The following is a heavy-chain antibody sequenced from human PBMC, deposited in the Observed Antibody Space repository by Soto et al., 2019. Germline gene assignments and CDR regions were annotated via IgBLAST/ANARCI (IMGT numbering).Heavy chain of an antibody. CDR3: AHSRDTAMVDGVFDY. V-gene: IGHV2-5*02. J-gene: IGHJ4*02. Sequence: QITLKESGPPLVKPTQTLTLTCTFSGFSLSTSGVGVGWIRQPPGKALEWLALIYWDDDKRYSPSLKSRLTITKDTAKNQMVLTMTNMDPVDTATYYCAHSRDTAMVDGVFDYCGQGTLVTVSS. D-gene: IGHD5-18*01. CDR2: IYWDDDK. CDR1: GFSLSTSGVG.